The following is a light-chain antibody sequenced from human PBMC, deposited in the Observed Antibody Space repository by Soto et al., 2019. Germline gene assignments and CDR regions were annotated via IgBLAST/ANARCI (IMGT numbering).Light chain of an antibody. CDR2: QAS. CDR3: QQYDSYSWT. V-gene: IGKV1-5*03. CDR1: QSISSW. Sequence: DIQMTQSPSTLSAFVGYRVTITCRASQSISSWLAWYQQKPGKAPKLLVYQASTLESGVPLRFSGSGSGTEFTLTINSLQSDDFATYYCQQYDSYSWTFGQGTKVHIK. J-gene: IGKJ1*01.